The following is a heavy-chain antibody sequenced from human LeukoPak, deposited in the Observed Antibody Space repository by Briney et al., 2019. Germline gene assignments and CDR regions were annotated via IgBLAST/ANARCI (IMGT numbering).Heavy chain of an antibody. CDR1: GYTFTSYG. J-gene: IGHJ4*02. CDR2: ISAYNGNT. V-gene: IGHV1-18*01. D-gene: IGHD1-20*01. Sequence: ASVKVSCKASGYTFTSYGISWVRQAPGQGLEWMGWISAYNGNTNYAQKLQGRVTMTTDTSTSTAYMELRSLGSDDTAVYCCAREYNSLYYFDYWGQGTLVTVSS. CDR3: AREYNSLYYFDY.